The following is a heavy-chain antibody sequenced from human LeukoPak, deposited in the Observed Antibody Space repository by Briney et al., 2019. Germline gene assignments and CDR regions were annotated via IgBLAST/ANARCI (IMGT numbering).Heavy chain of an antibody. J-gene: IGHJ4*02. V-gene: IGHV3-73*01. Sequence: GGSLRLSCAASDFSFSDSPMHWVRQASGKGLEWVGRVRDRANSYATGYAASVEGRFTISRDDSENTAYLQMNSLIIEDTAVYYCTRQRPQTGTFDYWGQGVLVTVSP. CDR1: DFSFSDSP. CDR2: VRDRANSYAT. CDR3: TRQRPQTGTFDY. D-gene: IGHD3-9*01.